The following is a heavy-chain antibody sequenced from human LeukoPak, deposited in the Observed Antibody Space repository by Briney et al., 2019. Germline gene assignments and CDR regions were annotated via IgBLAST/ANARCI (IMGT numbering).Heavy chain of an antibody. J-gene: IGHJ4*02. Sequence: QAGASLRLSCAASGFTLRKYAMGWVRQAPGEGLEWVSAISGSGGSTYYADSVKGRLTISRDNSKNTLYLQINRLTAQDTAVSYWARRITMIVVVSHIDSWGEGKPLTVSS. CDR2: ISGSGGST. V-gene: IGHV3-23*01. CDR3: ARRITMIVVVSHIDS. CDR1: GFTLRKYA. D-gene: IGHD3-22*01.